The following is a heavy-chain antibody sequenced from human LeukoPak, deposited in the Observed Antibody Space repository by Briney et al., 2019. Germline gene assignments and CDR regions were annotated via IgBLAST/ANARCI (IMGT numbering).Heavy chain of an antibody. Sequence: PSETLSLTCTVSGGSISSYYWSWIRQPPGKGLEWIGYIYTSGSTNYNPSLKSRVTISVGTSKNQFSLKLSSVTAADTAVYYCARGYDFWSGYHFDYWGQGTLVTVSS. CDR3: ARGYDFWSGYHFDY. V-gene: IGHV4-4*09. CDR1: GGSISSYY. CDR2: IYTSGST. D-gene: IGHD3-3*01. J-gene: IGHJ4*02.